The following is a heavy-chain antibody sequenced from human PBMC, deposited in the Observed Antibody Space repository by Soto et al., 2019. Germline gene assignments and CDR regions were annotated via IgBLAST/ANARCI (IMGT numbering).Heavy chain of an antibody. Sequence: QVQLVESGGGLVKPGGSLRLSCAASGFTFSAYYMSWIRQAPGKGLEWVSYISSSSSYTNYADSVKGRFTISRDNAKNSLYLQMNSLRAEDTAVYYCARGGAPYYFYYDSRGYDYWGQGTLVTVSS. CDR2: ISSSSSYT. CDR3: ARGGAPYYFYYDSRGYDY. J-gene: IGHJ4*02. D-gene: IGHD3-22*01. CDR1: GFTFSAYY. V-gene: IGHV3-11*06.